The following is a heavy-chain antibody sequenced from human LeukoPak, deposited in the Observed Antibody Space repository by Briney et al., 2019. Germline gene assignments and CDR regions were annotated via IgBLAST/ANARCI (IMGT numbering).Heavy chain of an antibody. J-gene: IGHJ3*01. CDR3: ARDWRQDNAFDL. CDR1: GFTFNSYW. CDR2: IRQDGSEM. D-gene: IGHD2-15*01. V-gene: IGHV3-7*01. Sequence: GGSLRLSCVASGFTFNSYWMSWVRQAPGKGLEGVAKIRQDGSEMYYVDSVRGRFTISRDNAKNSLYLQMNSLRVEDTAVYYCARDWRQDNAFDLWGQGTLVTVSS.